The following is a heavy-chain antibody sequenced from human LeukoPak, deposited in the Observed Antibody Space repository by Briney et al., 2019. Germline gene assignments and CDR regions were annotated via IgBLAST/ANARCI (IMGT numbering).Heavy chain of an antibody. V-gene: IGHV1-69*05. CDR3: ARGPSGSYWVHYFDY. CDR1: GGTFSSYA. CDR2: IIPIFGTA. J-gene: IGHJ4*02. D-gene: IGHD1-26*01. Sequence: GASVKVSCKASGGTFSSYAISWVRQAPGQGLEWMGGIIPIFGTANYAQKFQGRVTITTDESTSTAYMELSSLRSEDTAVYYCARGPSGSYWVHYFDYWGQGTLVTVSS.